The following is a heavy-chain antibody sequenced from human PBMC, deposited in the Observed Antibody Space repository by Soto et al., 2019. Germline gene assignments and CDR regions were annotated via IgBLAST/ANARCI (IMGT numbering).Heavy chain of an antibody. J-gene: IGHJ6*02. CDR2: TYYRSQWDN. CDR3: ARESGYTSRFGLDV. V-gene: IGHV6-1*01. D-gene: IGHD6-13*01. CDR1: GYSVSSTSAA. Sequence: SQTLSLTCAISGYSVSSTSAAWNWIRQSPSRGLEWLGRTYYRSQWDNDYAISVKSRITINPDTSKNQFSLQLNSVTPEDTAVYFCARESGYTSRFGLDVWGQGTTVTVSS.